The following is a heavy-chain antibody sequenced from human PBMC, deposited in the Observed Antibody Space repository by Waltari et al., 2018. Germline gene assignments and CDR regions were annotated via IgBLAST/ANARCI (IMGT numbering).Heavy chain of an antibody. V-gene: IGHV1-69-2*01. CDR3: ATLGVVVPAAMNYYGMDV. CDR2: VEPEDGET. D-gene: IGHD2-2*01. Sequence: EVQLVQSGAEVKKPGATVKISCKVSGYTFTDYYMHWVQQATGNGLEWMGLVEPEDGETIYAEKFQCRVTITADTSTDTAYMELSSLRSEDTAVYYCATLGVVVPAAMNYYGMDVWGQGTTVTVSS. CDR1: GYTFTDYY. J-gene: IGHJ6*02.